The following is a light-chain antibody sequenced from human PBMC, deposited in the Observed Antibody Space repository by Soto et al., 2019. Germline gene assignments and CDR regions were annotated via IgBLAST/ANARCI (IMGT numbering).Light chain of an antibody. CDR1: QGISSY. Sequence: IKFTQSPSSLSSSAGDRVTITCRASQGISSYLAWYQQKPGKAPKLLIYAASTLQSGVPSRFSGSGSGTDFTLTISSLQTVEFSAYYSEQSKSDRLTSGRGT. V-gene: IGKV1-9*01. CDR3: EQSKSDRLT. J-gene: IGKJ4*01. CDR2: AAS.